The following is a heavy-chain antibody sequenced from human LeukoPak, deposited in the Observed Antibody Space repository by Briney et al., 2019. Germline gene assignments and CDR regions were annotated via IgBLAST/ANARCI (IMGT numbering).Heavy chain of an antibody. J-gene: IGHJ4*02. CDR3: VRGADTGYSSDS. Sequence: GSLRLSCVASGFTFSRYRMHWVRQAPGKGLVWVSRINSDGRSTNYADSVKGRFSISRDNAENTLYLQMNSLRVEDTAVYYCVRGADTGYSSDSWGQGTLVTVSS. D-gene: IGHD3-9*01. V-gene: IGHV3-74*01. CDR2: INSDGRST. CDR1: GFTFSRYR.